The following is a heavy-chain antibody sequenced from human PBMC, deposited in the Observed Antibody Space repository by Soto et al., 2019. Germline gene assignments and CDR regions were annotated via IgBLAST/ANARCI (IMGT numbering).Heavy chain of an antibody. J-gene: IGHJ4*02. D-gene: IGHD3-3*01. CDR2: ISSSSSTI. CDR3: ARDLVFLEWLTSPDY. V-gene: IGHV3-48*02. CDR1: GFTFSSYS. Sequence: GGSLRLSCAASGFTFSSYSMNWVRQAPGKGLEWVSYISSSSSTIYYADSVKGRFTISRDNAKNSLYLQMNSLRDEDTAVYYCARDLVFLEWLTSPDYWGQGTLVTVSS.